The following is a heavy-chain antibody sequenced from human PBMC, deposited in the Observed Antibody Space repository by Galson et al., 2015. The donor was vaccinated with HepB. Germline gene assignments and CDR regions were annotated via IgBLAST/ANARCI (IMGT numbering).Heavy chain of an antibody. CDR2: IIPIFGTA. Sequence: SCKASGGTFSSYAISWARQAPGQGLEWMGGIIPIFGTANYAQKFQGRVTITADESTSTAYMELSSLRSEDTAVYYCARARGLTAMAPMDYWGQGTLVTVSS. V-gene: IGHV1-69*01. CDR3: ARARGLTAMAPMDY. D-gene: IGHD5-18*01. CDR1: GGTFSSYA. J-gene: IGHJ4*02.